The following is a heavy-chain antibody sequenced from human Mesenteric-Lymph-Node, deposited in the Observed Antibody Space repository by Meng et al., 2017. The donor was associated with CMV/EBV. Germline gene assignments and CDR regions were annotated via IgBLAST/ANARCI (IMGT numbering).Heavy chain of an antibody. Sequence: TVSGGSNSSGGYYWSWIRQNPGKGLEYIGYIYYSGTTYYNPSLKSRITISVDTSKNQFSLKLTSVTAADTAVYFCARMEWLLHYFDYWGQGSLVTVSS. CDR1: GGSNSSGGYY. CDR3: ARMEWLLHYFDY. J-gene: IGHJ4*02. CDR2: IYYSGTT. D-gene: IGHD3-3*01. V-gene: IGHV4-31*02.